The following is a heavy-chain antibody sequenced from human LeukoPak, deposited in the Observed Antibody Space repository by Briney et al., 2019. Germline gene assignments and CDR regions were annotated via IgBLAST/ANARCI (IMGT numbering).Heavy chain of an antibody. D-gene: IGHD3-22*01. CDR1: GGSISSYY. CDR3: ARLNYYDSSGYLDY. Sequence: SETLSLTCTVSGGSISSYYWSWIRQPPGKGLEWIGYIYYSGSTNYNPSLKSRVTISVDTSKNQFSLKLSSVTAADTAVYYCARLNYYDSSGYLDYWGQGTLVTVSS. CDR2: IYYSGST. J-gene: IGHJ4*02. V-gene: IGHV4-59*12.